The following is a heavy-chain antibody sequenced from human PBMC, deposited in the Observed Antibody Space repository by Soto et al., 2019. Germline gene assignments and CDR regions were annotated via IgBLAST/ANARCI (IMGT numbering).Heavy chain of an antibody. V-gene: IGHV4-59*01. CDR3: ARERLGYCSSTSCPDAFDI. D-gene: IGHD2-2*01. CDR1: GGSISGYY. Sequence: SETLSLTCTVSGGSISGYYWSWIRQPPGKGLEWIGYIYYSGSTNYNPSLKSRVTITVDTSKNQFSLKLSSVTAADTAVYYCARERLGYCSSTSCPDAFDIWGQGTMVTVSS. CDR2: IYYSGST. J-gene: IGHJ3*02.